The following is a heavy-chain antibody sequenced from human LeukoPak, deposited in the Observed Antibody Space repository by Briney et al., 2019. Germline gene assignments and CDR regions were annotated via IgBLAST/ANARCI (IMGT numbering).Heavy chain of an antibody. Sequence: GGSLRLSCAASRFTFSSYAMHWVRQAPGKGLEWVSSISSSSSYICYADSVKGRFTISRDNAKNSLYLQMNSLRAEDTAVYYCARDRESSGWKAPVGYWGQGTLVTVSS. V-gene: IGHV3-21*01. CDR2: ISSSSSYI. CDR1: RFTFSSYA. J-gene: IGHJ4*02. CDR3: ARDRESSGWKAPVGY. D-gene: IGHD6-19*01.